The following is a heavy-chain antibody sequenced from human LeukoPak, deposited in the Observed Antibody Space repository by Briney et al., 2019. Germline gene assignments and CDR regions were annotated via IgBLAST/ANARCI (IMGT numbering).Heavy chain of an antibody. Sequence: GGSLRLSCAASGFTFSSYAMHWVRQAPGKGLEWVAVISYDGSNKYYADSVKGRFTISRDNSKNTLYLQMNSLRAEDTAVYYCARDQIVYCGGDCPYGMDVWGQGTTVTVSS. D-gene: IGHD2-21*02. CDR3: ARDQIVYCGGDCPYGMDV. J-gene: IGHJ6*02. V-gene: IGHV3-30*04. CDR1: GFTFSSYA. CDR2: ISYDGSNK.